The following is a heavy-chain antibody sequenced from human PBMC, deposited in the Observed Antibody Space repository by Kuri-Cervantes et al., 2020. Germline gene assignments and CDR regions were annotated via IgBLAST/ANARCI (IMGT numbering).Heavy chain of an antibody. CDR1: GYTFTSHG. CDR3: ARSFLCVDNWFDP. CDR2: ISAYNGNT. D-gene: IGHD5/OR15-5a*01. J-gene: IGHJ5*02. V-gene: IGHV1-18*01. Sequence: ASVKVSCKASGYTFTSHGISWVRQAPGQGLEWRGWISAYNGNTHYALKLQGRVTMTTDTSKSTAYIELRSLRSDDTAVYYCARSFLCVDNWFDPWGQGTLVTVSS.